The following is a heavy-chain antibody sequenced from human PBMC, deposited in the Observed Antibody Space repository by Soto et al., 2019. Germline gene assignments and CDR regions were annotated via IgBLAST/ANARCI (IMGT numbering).Heavy chain of an antibody. CDR1: GFTFRSYR. J-gene: IGHJ6*02. CDR2: ISYDGSNK. CDR3: AKDIVVVPAAIMVRGEYGMDV. Sequence: GGSLRLSCAASGFTFRSYRMHWVRQAPGKGLEWVAVISYDGSNKYYADSVKGRFTISRDNSKNTLYLQMNSLRAEDTAVYYCAKDIVVVPAAIMVRGEYGMDVWGQGTTVTVS. D-gene: IGHD2-2*01. V-gene: IGHV3-30*18.